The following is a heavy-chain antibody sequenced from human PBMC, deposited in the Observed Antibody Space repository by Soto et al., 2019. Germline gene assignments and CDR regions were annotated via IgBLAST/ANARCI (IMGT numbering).Heavy chain of an antibody. Sequence: QVQLQESGPGLVKPSQTLSLTCTVSGGSSSSGGYYWSWIRQHPGKGLEWIGYIYHSGTTYYNPSLNTRVTISVDTSKNQVPLKLTSVTAADTAVYYCARVIENQLLGWCDPWGQGTLVTVSS. V-gene: IGHV4-31*03. CDR2: IYHSGTT. J-gene: IGHJ5*02. CDR3: ARVIENQLLGWCDP. CDR1: GGSSSSGGYY. D-gene: IGHD2-2*01.